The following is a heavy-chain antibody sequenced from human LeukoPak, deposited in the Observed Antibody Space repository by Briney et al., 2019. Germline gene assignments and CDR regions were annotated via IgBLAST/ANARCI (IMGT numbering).Heavy chain of an antibody. D-gene: IGHD6-13*01. CDR3: ARDTGYSSS. CDR1: GFTFSSYS. V-gene: IGHV3-48*01. J-gene: IGHJ4*02. CDR2: ISSSSSTI. Sequence: GGSLRLSCAASGFTFSSYSMNWVRQAPGKGLEWVSYISSSSSTIYYADSVKGRFTISRDNAKNSLYLQVNSLRAEDTAVYYRARDTGYSSSWGQGTLVTVSS.